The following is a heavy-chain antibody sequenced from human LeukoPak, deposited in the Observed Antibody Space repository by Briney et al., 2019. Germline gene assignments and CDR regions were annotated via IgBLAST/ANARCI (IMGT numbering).Heavy chain of an antibody. CDR2: INPNSGGT. V-gene: IGHV1-2*04. Sequence: ASVKVSCKASGYTFTGYYMHWVRQAPGQGLEWMGWINPNSGGTNYAQKFQGWVTMTRDTSIGTAYMELSRLRSDDTAVYYCARGTGYCSSTSCYNYYFDYWGQGTLVTVSS. J-gene: IGHJ4*02. CDR3: ARGTGYCSSTSCYNYYFDY. CDR1: GYTFTGYY. D-gene: IGHD2-2*02.